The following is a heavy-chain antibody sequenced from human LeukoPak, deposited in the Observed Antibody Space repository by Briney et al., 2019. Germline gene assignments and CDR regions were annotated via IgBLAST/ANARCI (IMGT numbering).Heavy chain of an antibody. D-gene: IGHD3-16*02. CDR1: GYTFTSYY. J-gene: IGHJ4*02. CDR3: ARGGVLTLDPLFDY. CDR2: INPSGGST. Sequence: VASVKVSCKASGYTFTSYYMHWVRQAPGQGLEWMGIINPSGGSTSFAQKFQDRVTVTWDMSTSTVYMELSSLRSEDTAVYYCARGGVLTLDPLFDYWGQGTLVTVSS. V-gene: IGHV1-46*01.